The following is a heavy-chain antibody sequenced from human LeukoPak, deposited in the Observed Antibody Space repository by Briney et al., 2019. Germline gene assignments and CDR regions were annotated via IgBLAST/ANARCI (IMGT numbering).Heavy chain of an antibody. CDR1: GDSVSSQSAA. CDR3: ARGPTGTDLFEY. D-gene: IGHD1-1*01. V-gene: IGHV6-1*01. CDR2: TYYRSMWYNDYN. Sequence: SQTLSLTCAISGDSVSSQSAAWDWIRQSPSRGVEWQGRTYYRSMWYNDYNDYDSSVKGRISINPDTSKNHFSLQLHSVTPDDTDVYYCARGPTGTDLFEYWGPGTLVTVS. J-gene: IGHJ4*02.